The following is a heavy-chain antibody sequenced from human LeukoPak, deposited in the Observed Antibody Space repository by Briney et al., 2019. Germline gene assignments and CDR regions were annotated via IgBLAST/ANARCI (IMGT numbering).Heavy chain of an antibody. CDR3: AKDLIAVAGTEVGY. V-gene: IGHV3-66*02. CDR1: GFTVSSNY. Sequence: GGSLRLSCAASGFTVSSNYMSWVRQAPGKGLEWVSIIYSGGSTYYADSVKGRFTISRDNSKNTLYLQMNSLRAEDTAVHYCAKDLIAVAGTEVGYWGQGTLVTVSS. CDR2: IYSGGST. J-gene: IGHJ4*02. D-gene: IGHD6-19*01.